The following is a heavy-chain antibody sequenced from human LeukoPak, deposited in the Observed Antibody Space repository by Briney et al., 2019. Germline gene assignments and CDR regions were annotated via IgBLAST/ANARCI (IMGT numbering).Heavy chain of an antibody. CDR1: GYTFTDYY. CDR3: ARDPVYGSGSYYLYFDY. J-gene: IGHJ4*02. CDR2: INPNSGDT. Sequence: ASVKVSCKASGYTFTDYYMHWVRQAPGQGLEWMGWINPNSGDTYYAPKFQGRVTMTRDTSISTAYMELSRLRSDDTAVYYCARDPVYGSGSYYLYFDYWGQGTLVTVSS. D-gene: IGHD3-10*01. V-gene: IGHV1-2*02.